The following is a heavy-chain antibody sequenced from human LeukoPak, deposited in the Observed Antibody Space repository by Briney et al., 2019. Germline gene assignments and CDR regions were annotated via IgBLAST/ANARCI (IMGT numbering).Heavy chain of an antibody. V-gene: IGHV1-2*02. CDR1: GYTFTGYY. D-gene: IGHD6-13*01. J-gene: IGHJ4*02. CDR2: INPNSGGT. Sequence: GASVKVSCEASGYTFTGYYMHWVRQAPGQGLEWMGWINPNSGGTNYAQKFQGRVTMTRDTSISTAYMELSRLRSDDTAVYYCARVKIAAAGTFDYWGQGTLVTVSS. CDR3: ARVKIAAAGTFDY.